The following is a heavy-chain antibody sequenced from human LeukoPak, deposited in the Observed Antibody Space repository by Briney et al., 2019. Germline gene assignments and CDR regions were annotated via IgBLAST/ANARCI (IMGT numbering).Heavy chain of an antibody. Sequence: ASVKVSCQASGYTFTSYGISWVRQAPEQGLEWMGWISAYNGNTNYAQKLQGRVTMTTDTSTSTAYMELRSLRSDDTAVYYCARDLGWVVVVAATYYYYYMDVWGKGTTVTVSS. V-gene: IGHV1-18*01. CDR1: GYTFTSYG. D-gene: IGHD2-15*01. J-gene: IGHJ6*03. CDR2: ISAYNGNT. CDR3: ARDLGWVVVVAATYYYYYMDV.